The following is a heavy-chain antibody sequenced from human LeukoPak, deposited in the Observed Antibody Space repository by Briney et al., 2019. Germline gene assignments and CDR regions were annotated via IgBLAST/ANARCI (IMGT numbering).Heavy chain of an antibody. D-gene: IGHD5-12*01. Sequence: GGSLRLSCAASGFSLGDYGMSWVRQVPGKGLEWVSGLNWNGHRTGYADSVKGRFTISRDNAKNSLYLQMNSLRDEDTALYYCARGGPLEYNGRMDVWGKGTTVTVSS. CDR3: ARGGPLEYNGRMDV. J-gene: IGHJ6*03. V-gene: IGHV3-20*04. CDR1: GFSLGDYG. CDR2: LNWNGHRT.